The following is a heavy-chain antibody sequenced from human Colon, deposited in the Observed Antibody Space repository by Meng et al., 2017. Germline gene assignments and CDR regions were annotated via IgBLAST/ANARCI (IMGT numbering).Heavy chain of an antibody. Sequence: ASVKVSCKASGYNFTSYGISWVRQAPGQGLEWMGWISGYNGNTQYAQNLQDRVTMTTDTSTSTAYMELRSLRSDDTAVYYCARAAYYDISGLQSIGYWGQGTLVTVSS. CDR3: ARAAYYDISGLQSIGY. V-gene: IGHV1-18*01. D-gene: IGHD3-22*01. CDR1: GYNFTSYG. CDR2: ISGYNGNT. J-gene: IGHJ4*02.